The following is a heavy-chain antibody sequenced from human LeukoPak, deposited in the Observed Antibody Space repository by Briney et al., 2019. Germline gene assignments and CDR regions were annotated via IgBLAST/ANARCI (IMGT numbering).Heavy chain of an antibody. CDR2: IYHSGST. D-gene: IGHD3-22*01. CDR1: GYSISSGYY. V-gene: IGHV4-38-2*02. J-gene: IGHJ5*02. Sequence: PSETLSLTCTVSGYSISSGYYWGWIRQPPGKGLEWIGSIYHSGSTYYNPSLKSRVTISVDTSKKQFSLKLSSVTAADTAVYYCAREKIAYYDNSGRGWFDPWGQGTLVTVSS. CDR3: AREKIAYYDNSGRGWFDP.